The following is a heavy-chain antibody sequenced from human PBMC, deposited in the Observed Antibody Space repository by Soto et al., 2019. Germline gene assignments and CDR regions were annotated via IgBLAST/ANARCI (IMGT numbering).Heavy chain of an antibody. J-gene: IGHJ4*02. Sequence: GGSLRLSCAASGFTFSNHWMTWVRQAPGKGLAWVANIKPDGRDKYYVASVAGRFTISRDNLKNSVDLQMYSLRAEDTAVYYCARGRGAYYENSDFFDYWGRGALVTVSS. CDR2: IKPDGRDK. V-gene: IGHV3-7*03. CDR1: GFTFSNHW. CDR3: ARGRGAYYENSDFFDY. D-gene: IGHD3-22*01.